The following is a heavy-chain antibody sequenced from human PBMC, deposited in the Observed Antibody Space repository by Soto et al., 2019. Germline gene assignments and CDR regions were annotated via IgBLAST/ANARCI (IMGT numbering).Heavy chain of an antibody. CDR2: VNPNSGVT. J-gene: IGHJ5*02. CDR1: GYSFTAYY. CDR3: ARIGDFARERVA. Sequence: QVQLVQSGAEVKKPGASVKVSCKASGYSFTAYYVHWVRQAPGQGLEWMGWVNPNSGVTNYAQTFQDRVTMTRDTSSSTAYMELDRLKPDDTAVYYCARIGDFARERVAWGQGTLGTVSS. D-gene: IGHD1-1*01. V-gene: IGHV1-2*02.